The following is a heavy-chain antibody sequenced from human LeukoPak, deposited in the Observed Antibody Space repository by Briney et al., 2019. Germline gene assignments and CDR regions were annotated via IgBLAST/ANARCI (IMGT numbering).Heavy chain of an antibody. CDR3: ARDRRDYDSSGYYP. CDR2: IIPIFGKA. CDR1: GCTFSSYA. J-gene: IGHJ5*02. D-gene: IGHD3-22*01. V-gene: IGHV1-69*05. Sequence: SVKVSCKASGCTFSSYAISWVRQAPGQGLEWMGGIIPIFGKANYAQKFQGRVTIATDESTSTAYMELSSLRSEDTAVYYCARDRRDYDSSGYYPWGQGTLVTVSS.